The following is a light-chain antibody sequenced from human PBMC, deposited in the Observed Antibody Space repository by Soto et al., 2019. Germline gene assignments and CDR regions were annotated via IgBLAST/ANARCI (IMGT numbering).Light chain of an antibody. CDR1: QSVSSSY. CDR3: QHFGGSLPVT. J-gene: IGKJ5*01. V-gene: IGKV3-20*01. CDR2: GAS. Sequence: ETVLTQSPGTPSLSPGETATLSGRASQSVSSSYLAWYQQKPGQAPRLLIYGASSRATGIPDRFSGSGSGTDFTLTISRLEPEDFAVYYCQHFGGSLPVTFGQGTRLEIK.